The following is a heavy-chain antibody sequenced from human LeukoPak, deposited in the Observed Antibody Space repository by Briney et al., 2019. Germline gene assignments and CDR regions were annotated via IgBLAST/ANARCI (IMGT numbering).Heavy chain of an antibody. CDR3: ARVVSAAGTIGY. D-gene: IGHD6-13*01. V-gene: IGHV1-69*13. CDR2: IIPIFGTA. Sequence: SVKVSCKASGGTFSSYAISWVRQAPGQGLEWMGGIIPIFGTANYAQKFQGRVTITADESTSTAYMKLSSMRSEDTAVYYCARVVSAAGTIGYWGQGTLVTVSS. CDR1: GGTFSSYA. J-gene: IGHJ4*02.